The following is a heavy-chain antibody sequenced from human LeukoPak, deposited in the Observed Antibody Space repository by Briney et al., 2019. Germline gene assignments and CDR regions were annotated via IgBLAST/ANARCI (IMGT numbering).Heavy chain of an antibody. CDR3: VRDRELNY. CDR2: IYNSGST. D-gene: IGHD3-10*01. V-gene: IGHV4-59*01. J-gene: IGHJ4*02. Sequence: SETLSLTCTVSGGSISIYYWNWIRQPPGKGLEWIGYIYNSGSTNYNPSFKSRVTISEDTPKNQFSLKLSSVTAADTAVYYCVRDRELNYWGQGILVTVSS. CDR1: GGSISIYY.